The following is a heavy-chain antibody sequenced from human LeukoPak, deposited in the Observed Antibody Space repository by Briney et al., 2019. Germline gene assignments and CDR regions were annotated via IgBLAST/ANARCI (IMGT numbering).Heavy chain of an antibody. J-gene: IGHJ4*02. CDR1: GYTFTGYY. V-gene: IGHV1-18*04. CDR3: ARDASRRYSSGWHFDY. D-gene: IGHD6-19*01. CDR2: ISAYNGNT. Sequence: GASVKVSCKASGYTFTGYYMHWVRQAPGQGLEWMGWISAYNGNTNYAQKLQGRVTMTTDTSTSTAYMELRSLRSDDTAVYYCARDASRRYSSGWHFDYWGQGTLVTVSS.